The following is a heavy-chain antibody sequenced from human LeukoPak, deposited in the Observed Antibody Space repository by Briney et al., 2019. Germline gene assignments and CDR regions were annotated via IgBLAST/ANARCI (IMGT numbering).Heavy chain of an antibody. CDR1: GGSFSGYY. CDR3: ARGWGSSTTKYWYFDL. D-gene: IGHD6-13*01. CDR2: INHSGST. J-gene: IGHJ2*01. V-gene: IGHV4-34*01. Sequence: SETLSLTCAVYGGSFSGYYWSWIRQPPGKGLEWIGEINHSGSTNYNPSLKSRVTISVDTSKNQFSLKLSSVTAADTAVYYCARGWGSSTTKYWYFDLWGRGTLVTVSS.